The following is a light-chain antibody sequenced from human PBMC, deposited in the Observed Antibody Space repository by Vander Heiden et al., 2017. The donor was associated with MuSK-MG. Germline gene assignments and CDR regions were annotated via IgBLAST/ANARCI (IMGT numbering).Light chain of an antibody. CDR2: GNS. CDR1: SSNIGAGYD. J-gene: IGLJ2*01. V-gene: IGLV1-40*01. CDR3: QSYDSSLSGYVV. Sequence: QSVLTQPPSVSGAPGQRVTISCTGRSSNIGAGYDVHWYQQLPGTAPKLLIYGNSNRPSGVPDRFSGSKSGTSASLAITGLQAEDEADYYCQSYDSSLSGYVVFGGGTKLTVL.